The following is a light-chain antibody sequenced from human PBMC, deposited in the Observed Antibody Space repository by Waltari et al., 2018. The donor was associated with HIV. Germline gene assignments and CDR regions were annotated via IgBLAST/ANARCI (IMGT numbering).Light chain of an antibody. J-gene: IGLJ2*01. CDR1: TSNIGSND. V-gene: IGLV1-47*01. CDR2: RNN. Sequence: SVLTHPPSASGTPGQRVTISCSGTTSNIGSNDVFWYQHLPGAAPKLLIHRNNQRPSGVPDRFSGSTSGTSASLAISGLRSEDEADYYCVAWDDSLRGVVFGGGTKVAAL. CDR3: VAWDDSLRGVV.